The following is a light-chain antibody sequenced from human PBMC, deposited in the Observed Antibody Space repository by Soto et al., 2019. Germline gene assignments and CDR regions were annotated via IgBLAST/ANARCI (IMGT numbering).Light chain of an antibody. V-gene: IGKV3-20*01. CDR1: QTVRNNY. J-gene: IGKJ5*01. CDR3: QQYHNWPIT. CDR2: DAS. Sequence: EFVLTQSPGTLSLSPGERATLSCRASQTVRNNYLAWYQQKPGQAPRLLIYDASSRATGIPDRFSGGGSGTDFTLTISSLQSEDFAVYYCQQYHNWPITFGQGTRLEIK.